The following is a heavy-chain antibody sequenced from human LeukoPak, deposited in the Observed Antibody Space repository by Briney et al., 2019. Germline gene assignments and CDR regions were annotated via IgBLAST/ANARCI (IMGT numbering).Heavy chain of an antibody. D-gene: IGHD6-19*01. CDR2: ISSSSSTI. V-gene: IGHV3-48*01. J-gene: IGHJ3*02. CDR3: AKALTSGWYLDAFNI. CDR1: GFTFSSYS. Sequence: PGGSLRLSCAASGFTFSSYSMNWVRQAPGKGLEWVSYISSSSSTIYYADSVKGRFTISRDNAKNSLYLEMNSLRAEDTAVYYCAKALTSGWYLDAFNIWGQGTMVTVSS.